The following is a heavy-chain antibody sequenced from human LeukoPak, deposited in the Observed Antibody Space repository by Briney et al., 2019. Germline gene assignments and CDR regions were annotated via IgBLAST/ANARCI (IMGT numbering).Heavy chain of an antibody. CDR2: INHSGST. V-gene: IGHV4-34*01. Sequence: TSETLSLTCAVYGGSFSGYYWSWIRQPPGKGLEWIGEINHSGSTNYNPSLKSRVTISVDTSKNQFSLKLSSVTAADTAVYYCARHIRRIVGATGINWFDPWGQGTLVTVSS. CDR1: GGSFSGYY. CDR3: ARHIRRIVGATGINWFDP. J-gene: IGHJ5*02. D-gene: IGHD1-26*01.